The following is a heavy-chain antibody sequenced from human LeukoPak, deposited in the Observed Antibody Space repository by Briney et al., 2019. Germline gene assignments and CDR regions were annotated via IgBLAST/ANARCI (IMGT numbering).Heavy chain of an antibody. CDR2: IRYDGSNK. CDR3: ARAKGIAAAEFDY. V-gene: IGHV3-30*02. D-gene: IGHD6-13*01. Sequence: GGSLRLSCAASGFTFSSYGMHWVRQAPGKGLEWVAFIRYDGSNKYYADSVKGRFTISRDNSKNTLYLQMNSLRAEDTALYHCARAKGIAAAEFDYWGQGTLVTVSS. CDR1: GFTFSSYG. J-gene: IGHJ4*02.